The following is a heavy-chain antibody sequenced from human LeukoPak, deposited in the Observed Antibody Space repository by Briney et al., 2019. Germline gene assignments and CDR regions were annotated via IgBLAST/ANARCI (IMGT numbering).Heavy chain of an antibody. CDR2: IYSGGST. CDR3: ARENRYNWFDP. Sequence: GGSLRLSCAASGFTVSSNYMSWVRQAPGKGLEWVSVIYSGGSTYYADPVKGRFTISRDNSKNTLYLQMNSLRAEDTAVYYCARENRYNWFDPWGQGTLVTVSS. J-gene: IGHJ5*02. V-gene: IGHV3-66*01. CDR1: GFTVSSNY.